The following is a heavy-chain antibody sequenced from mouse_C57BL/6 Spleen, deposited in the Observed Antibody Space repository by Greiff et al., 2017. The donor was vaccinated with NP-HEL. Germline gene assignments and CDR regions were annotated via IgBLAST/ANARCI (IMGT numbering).Heavy chain of an antibody. J-gene: IGHJ3*01. Sequence: EVQLQQSGPELVKPGASVKISCKASGYTFTDYYMNWVKQSHGKSLEWIGDINPNNGGTSYNQKFKGKATLTVDKSSSTAYMELRSLTSEDSAVYYCARGLITTVGGPFAYWGQGTLVTVSA. CDR3: ARGLITTVGGPFAY. V-gene: IGHV1-26*01. CDR1: GYTFTDYY. D-gene: IGHD1-1*01. CDR2: INPNNGGT.